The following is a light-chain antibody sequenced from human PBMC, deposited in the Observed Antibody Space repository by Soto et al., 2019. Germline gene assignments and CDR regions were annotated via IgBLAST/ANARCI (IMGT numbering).Light chain of an antibody. J-gene: IGKJ2*01. Sequence: EIVMTQSPATLSVSTGERATLSCRASQSVSRNLAWYQQKPGQAPRLLIYGASTRATGIPARFSGSGSGTEFTLTISSLQSEDVALYYCQQDNNWPPYTFGQGTKLEIK. CDR1: QSVSRN. V-gene: IGKV3-15*01. CDR2: GAS. CDR3: QQDNNWPPYT.